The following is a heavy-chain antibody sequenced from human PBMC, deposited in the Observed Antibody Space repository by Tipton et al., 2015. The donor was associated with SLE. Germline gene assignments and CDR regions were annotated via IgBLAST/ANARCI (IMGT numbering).Heavy chain of an antibody. V-gene: IGHV4-34*09. J-gene: IGHJ4*02. CDR2: INHSGST. Sequence: TLSLTCTVYGGSFNGYYWSWIRQPPGKGLEWIGEINHSGSTNYNPSLKSRVTISVDTSKNQFSLRLSSATAADTAFYFCARGRFSSAWYRDEHFDSWGQGTLVTVSS. D-gene: IGHD6-19*01. CDR1: GGSFNGYY. CDR3: ARGRFSSAWYRDEHFDS.